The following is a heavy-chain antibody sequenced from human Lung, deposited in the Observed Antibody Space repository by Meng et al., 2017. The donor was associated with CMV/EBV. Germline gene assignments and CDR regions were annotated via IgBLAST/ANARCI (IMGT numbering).Heavy chain of an antibody. CDR2: INAYNGDT. D-gene: IGHD1-26*01. CDR1: GYTFTNYG. V-gene: IGHV1-18*01. J-gene: IGHJ4*02. CDR3: ARVEVGITSGDY. Sequence: QGQLVQFGGGVKKPGASVKVSCKASGYTFTNYGITWVRQAPGQGLEWMGWINAYNGDTNYAQTLRGRVTMTTDTSTSTAYMELRSLRSDDTAVYYCARVEVGITSGDYWGQGTLVTVSS.